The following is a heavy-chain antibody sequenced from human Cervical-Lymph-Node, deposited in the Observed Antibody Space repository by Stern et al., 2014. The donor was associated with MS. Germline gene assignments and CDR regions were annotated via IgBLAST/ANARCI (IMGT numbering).Heavy chain of an antibody. CDR1: GFTFSSYD. CDR2: IGTAGDT. V-gene: IGHV3-13*01. J-gene: IGHJ4*01. D-gene: IGHD5-12*01. CDR3: ARGYSGYGNFDY. Sequence: EVQLVESGGGLVQPGGSLRLSCAASGFTFSSYDMHWVRQATGKGLEWVSAIGTAGDTYYPGTVKGRFTISRENAKNSLYLQMNSLRAGDAAVYYCARGYSGYGNFDYWGQGTLVTVSS.